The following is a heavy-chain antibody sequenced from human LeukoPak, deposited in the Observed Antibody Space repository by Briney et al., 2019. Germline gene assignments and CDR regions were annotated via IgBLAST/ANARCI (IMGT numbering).Heavy chain of an antibody. CDR2: ISYDGSNK. V-gene: IGHV3-30*18. J-gene: IGHJ6*03. CDR3: AKAVRAVTKGRGYYYYYYMDV. CDR1: GFTFSGYG. D-gene: IGHD4-17*01. Sequence: HPGGSLRLSCAASGFTFSGYGMHWVRQAPGKGLEWVAVISYDGSNKFYPDSVKGRFTISRDNSKNTLYLQMNSLRAEDTAVYYCAKAVRAVTKGRGYYYYYYMDVWGKGTTVTVSS.